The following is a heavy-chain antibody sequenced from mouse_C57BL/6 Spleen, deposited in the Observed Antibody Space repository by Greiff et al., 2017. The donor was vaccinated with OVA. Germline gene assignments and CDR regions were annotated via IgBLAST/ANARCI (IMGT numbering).Heavy chain of an antibody. D-gene: IGHD2-1*01. CDR1: GYTFPSYW. CDR2: IDPSDSYT. J-gene: IGHJ1*03. Sequence: VQLQQSGAELVMPGASVKLSCKASGYTFPSYWMHWVKQRPGQGLEWIGEIDPSDSYTNYNQKFKGKSTLTVDKSSSKDNRQLSRQTTEDTAVDDCARVGNNRYLDDWGTGTTVTVSS. V-gene: IGHV1-69*01. CDR3: ARVGNNRYLDD.